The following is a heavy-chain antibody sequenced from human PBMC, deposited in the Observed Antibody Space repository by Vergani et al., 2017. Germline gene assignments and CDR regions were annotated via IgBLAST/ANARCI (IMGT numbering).Heavy chain of an antibody. D-gene: IGHD3-3*01. Sequence: QLQLQESGPGLVKPSETLSLTCTVSGGSISSSSYYWGWLRQPPGKGLEWIGSIYYSGSTYYNPSLKSRVTISVDTSKNQFSLKLSSVTAADTAVYYCARQTDYDFWSGFSPWGQGTLVTVSS. CDR1: GGSISSSSYY. CDR2: IYYSGST. V-gene: IGHV4-39*01. J-gene: IGHJ5*02. CDR3: ARQTDYDFWSGFSP.